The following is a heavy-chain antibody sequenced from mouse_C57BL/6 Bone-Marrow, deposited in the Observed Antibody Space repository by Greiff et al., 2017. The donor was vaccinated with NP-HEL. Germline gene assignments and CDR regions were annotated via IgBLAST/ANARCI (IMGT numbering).Heavy chain of an antibody. CDR3: SRRTTGFDY. D-gene: IGHD1-1*01. CDR2: IDPEDGET. V-gene: IGHV14-2*01. CDR1: GFNIKDYY. J-gene: IGHJ2*01. Sequence: EVKLMESGAELVKPGASVKLSCTASGFNIKDYYMHWVKQRTEQGLEWIGRIDPEDGETKYAPKFQGKATITADTSSNKLYLQLSSLTSEDTAVYYCSRRTTGFDYWGKGTTLTFSS.